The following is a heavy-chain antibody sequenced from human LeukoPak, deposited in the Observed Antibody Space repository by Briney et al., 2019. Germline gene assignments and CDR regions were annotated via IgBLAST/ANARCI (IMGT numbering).Heavy chain of an antibody. J-gene: IGHJ4*02. CDR1: GFTFDDYA. V-gene: IGHV3-9*01. D-gene: IGHD6-13*01. CDR3: AKAAAGTSGYFDY. Sequence: GRSLRLSCEASGFTFDDYAMHWVRQAPGKGLEWISGISWNSGSIGYADSVKGRFTISRDNAKNSLYLQMNSLRAEDTALYYCAKAAAGTSGYFDYWGQGTLVTVSS. CDR2: ISWNSGSI.